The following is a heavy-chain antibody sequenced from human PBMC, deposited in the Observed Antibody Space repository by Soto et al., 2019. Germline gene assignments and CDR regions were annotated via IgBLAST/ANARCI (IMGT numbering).Heavy chain of an antibody. CDR1: GGSISSSSYY. D-gene: IGHD6-13*01. CDR3: ARLGVAAAGTRRWFDP. V-gene: IGHV4-39*01. Sequence: QLQLQESGPGLVKPSETLSLTCTVSGGSISSSSYYWGWIRQPPGKGLEWIGSIYYSGSTYYNPSIKSRVTISVDTSKNQFSLKLSSVTAADTAVYYCARLGVAAAGTRRWFDPWGQGTLVTVSS. J-gene: IGHJ5*02. CDR2: IYYSGST.